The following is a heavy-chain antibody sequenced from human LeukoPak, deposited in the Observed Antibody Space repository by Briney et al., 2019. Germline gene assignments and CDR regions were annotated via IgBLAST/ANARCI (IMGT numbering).Heavy chain of an antibody. J-gene: IGHJ1*01. V-gene: IGHV4-34*01. CDR3: ARRRIAARTGGFQH. CDR2: INHSGST. Sequence: ASETLSLTCAVYGGSFSGYYWSWIRQPPGKGLEWIGEINHSGSTNYNPSLKSRVTISVDTSKNQFSLKLSSVTAADTAVYYCARRRIAARTGGFQHWGQGTLVTVSS. CDR1: GGSFSGYY. D-gene: IGHD6-6*01.